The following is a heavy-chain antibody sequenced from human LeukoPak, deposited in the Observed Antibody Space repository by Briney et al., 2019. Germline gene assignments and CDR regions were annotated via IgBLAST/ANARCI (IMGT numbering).Heavy chain of an antibody. J-gene: IGHJ3*02. CDR3: ARATGRVYCTNGVCLTIDAFDI. CDR1: GYTFTGYY. D-gene: IGHD2-8*01. V-gene: IGHV1-2*02. Sequence: ASVTVSCTASGYTFTGYYMHWVRQAPGQGLEWMGWINPNSGGTNYAQKFQGRVTMTRDTSISTAYMELSRLRSDDTAVYYCARATGRVYCTNGVCLTIDAFDIWGQGTMVTVSS. CDR2: INPNSGGT.